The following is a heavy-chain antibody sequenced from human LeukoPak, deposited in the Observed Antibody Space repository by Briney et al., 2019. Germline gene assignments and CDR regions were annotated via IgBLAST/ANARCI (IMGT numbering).Heavy chain of an antibody. D-gene: IGHD2-2*01. V-gene: IGHV4-30-2*01. CDR3: AREPIYCSSTSCSNDAFDI. CDR2: IYHSGST. J-gene: IGHJ3*02. Sequence: SETLSLTCTVSGGSISSGGYYWSWIRQPPGKGLEWIGYIYHSGSTYYNPSLKSRVTISVDRSKNQFSLKLSSVTAADTAVYYCAREPIYCSSTSCSNDAFDIWGQGTMVTVSS. CDR1: GGSISSGGYY.